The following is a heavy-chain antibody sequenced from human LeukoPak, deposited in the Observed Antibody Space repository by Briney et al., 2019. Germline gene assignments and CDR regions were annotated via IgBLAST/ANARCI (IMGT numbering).Heavy chain of an antibody. Sequence: ASVKVSCKASGYTFTNYGISWVRQAPGQGLEWSGWISAYNGNTNYAQNLQGRVTMTTDTSTRTAYMELRSLRSDDTAVYYCARGGPIAAAAEIDYWGQGTLVTVSS. V-gene: IGHV1-18*01. CDR3: ARGGPIAAAAEIDY. CDR2: ISAYNGNT. D-gene: IGHD6-13*01. J-gene: IGHJ4*02. CDR1: GYTFTNYG.